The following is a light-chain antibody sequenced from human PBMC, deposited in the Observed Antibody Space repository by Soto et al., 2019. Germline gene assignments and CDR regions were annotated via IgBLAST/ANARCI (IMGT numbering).Light chain of an antibody. CDR1: VRDIGAYDY. CDR3: SSYTTSYFYV. J-gene: IGLJ1*01. V-gene: IGLV2-14*01. CDR2: GVK. Sequence: HSPLTQPASLSGSPGQSITISCTGSVRDIGAYDYVSWYQQHPGKAPKLIIYGVKNRPSGVSNRFSASKSAFTASLTISGLQTEDEADYYCSSYTTSYFYVFGPGTKVTVL.